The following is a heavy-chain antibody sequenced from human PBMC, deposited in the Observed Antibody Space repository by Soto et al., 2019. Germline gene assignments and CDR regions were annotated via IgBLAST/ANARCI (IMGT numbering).Heavy chain of an antibody. D-gene: IGHD6-6*01. V-gene: IGHV1-2*02. J-gene: IGHJ4*02. CDR1: GYTFTGYY. Sequence: ASVKVSCKASGYTFTGYYMHWLRQSPGQGLEWMGWINPNSGGTNYAQKFQGRVTMTRDTSISTAYMELSRLRSDDTAVYDCARGHSSSSGPAGSIYFDYWGQGTLVTVSS. CDR2: INPNSGGT. CDR3: ARGHSSSSGPAGSIYFDY.